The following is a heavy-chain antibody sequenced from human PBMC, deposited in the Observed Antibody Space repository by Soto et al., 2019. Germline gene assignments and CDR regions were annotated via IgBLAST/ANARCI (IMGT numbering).Heavy chain of an antibody. CDR2: IYSGGYT. CDR1: GFTVSNNY. J-gene: IGHJ4*02. CDR3: ATPPGGGGY. Sequence: EVQLVESGGGLIQPGGSLRLSCAVSGFTVSNNYMSWVRQAPGKGLEGVSVIYSGGYTAYGDSVKGRFTISRDNSKNTPYLQMNTPRPADPAVFSGATPPGGGGYWGQGTLVTVSS. D-gene: IGHD2-15*01. V-gene: IGHV3-53*01.